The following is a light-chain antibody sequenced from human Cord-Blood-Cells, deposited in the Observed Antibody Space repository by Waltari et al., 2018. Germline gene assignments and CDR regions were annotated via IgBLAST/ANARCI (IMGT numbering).Light chain of an antibody. J-gene: IGLJ3*02. CDR1: SSDVGGYNY. V-gene: IGLV2-14*03. Sequence: QSALTQPASVSASPGQSITIPCTGPSSDVGGYNYVSWYQQHPGKAPKLMIYDVSNRPSGVSNRFSGSKSGNTASLTISGLQAEDEADYYCSSYTSSSWVFGGGTKLTVL. CDR3: SSYTSSSWV. CDR2: DVS.